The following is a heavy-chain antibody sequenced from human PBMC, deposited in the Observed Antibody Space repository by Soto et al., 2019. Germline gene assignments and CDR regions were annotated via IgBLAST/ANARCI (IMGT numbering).Heavy chain of an antibody. V-gene: IGHV5-51*01. Sequence: PGESLKISCKGSGYSFTSYWIGWVRQMPGKGLEWMGIIYPGDSDTRYSPSFQGQVTISADKSISTAYLQWSSLKASDTAMYYCARVRDTAMVYFDYWGQGTLVTRLL. J-gene: IGHJ4*02. D-gene: IGHD5-18*01. CDR3: ARVRDTAMVYFDY. CDR2: IYPGDSDT. CDR1: GYSFTSYW.